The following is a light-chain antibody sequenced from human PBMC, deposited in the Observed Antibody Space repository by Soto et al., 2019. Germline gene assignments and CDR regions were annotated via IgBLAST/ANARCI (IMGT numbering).Light chain of an antibody. CDR1: QSISSY. Sequence: DIQMTQSPSSLSASVGDRVTITCRASQSISSYLNWYQQKPGKAXKLLIYAASSLQSGVPSRFSGSGSGTDFTLTISSLQPEDFANYYGQQSYSTPPVTFGQGTRLEIK. CDR3: QQSYSTPPVT. J-gene: IGKJ5*01. CDR2: AAS. V-gene: IGKV1-39*01.